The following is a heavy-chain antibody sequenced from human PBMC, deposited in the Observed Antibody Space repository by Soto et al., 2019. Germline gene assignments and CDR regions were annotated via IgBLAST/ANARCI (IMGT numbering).Heavy chain of an antibody. CDR1: GFTFSSYA. CDR3: ARDIVVVPAAISFVFDY. Sequence: QVQLVESGGGVVQPGRSLRLSCAASGFTFSSYAMHWVRQAPGKGLEWVAVISYDGSNKYYADSVKSRFTISRDNSKNTLYLQMNSLRAEDTAVYYCARDIVVVPAAISFVFDYWGQGTLVTVSS. CDR2: ISYDGSNK. J-gene: IGHJ4*02. V-gene: IGHV3-30-3*01. D-gene: IGHD2-2*01.